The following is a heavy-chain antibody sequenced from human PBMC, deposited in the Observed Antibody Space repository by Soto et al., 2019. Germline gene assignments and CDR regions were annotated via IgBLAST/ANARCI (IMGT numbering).Heavy chain of an antibody. CDR1: GFTFSSYS. Sequence: PGGSLRLSCAASGFTFSSYSMNWVRQAPGKGLEWVSSISSSSSYIYYADSVKGRFTISRDNAKNSLYLQMNSLRAKDTAVYYCATTGGYCSTTSCRLGRDYYYYYGMDVWGQGTTVTVSS. J-gene: IGHJ6*02. CDR2: ISSSSSYI. D-gene: IGHD2-2*01. CDR3: ATTGGYCSTTSCRLGRDYYYYYGMDV. V-gene: IGHV3-21*01.